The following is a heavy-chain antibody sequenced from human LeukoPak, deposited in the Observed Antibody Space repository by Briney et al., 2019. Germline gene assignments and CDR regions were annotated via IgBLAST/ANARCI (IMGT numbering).Heavy chain of an antibody. CDR2: ISSSSSYI. CDR3: ARDRDYDSSSSPDY. J-gene: IGHJ4*02. V-gene: IGHV3-21*01. D-gene: IGHD6-6*01. Sequence: ETLSLTCAVYGGSFSGYYWSWVRQAPGKGLEWVSSISSSSSYIYYADSVKGRFTISRDNAKNSLYLQMNSLRAEDTAVYYCARDRDYDSSSSPDYWGQGTLVTVSS. CDR1: GGSFSGYY.